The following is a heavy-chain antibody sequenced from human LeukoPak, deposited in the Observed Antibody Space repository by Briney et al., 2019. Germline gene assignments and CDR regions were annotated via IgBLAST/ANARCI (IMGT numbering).Heavy chain of an antibody. J-gene: IGHJ3*02. CDR1: GFTLSNAW. Sequence: PGGSLRLSCAASGFTLSNAWMNWVRQAPGKGLEWVSSISSSSSYIYYADSVKGRFTISRDNAKNSLYLQMNSLRAEDTAVYYCARDGVVAKRDDAFDIWGQGTMVTVSS. D-gene: IGHD3-22*01. CDR3: ARDGVVAKRDDAFDI. CDR2: ISSSSSYI. V-gene: IGHV3-21*01.